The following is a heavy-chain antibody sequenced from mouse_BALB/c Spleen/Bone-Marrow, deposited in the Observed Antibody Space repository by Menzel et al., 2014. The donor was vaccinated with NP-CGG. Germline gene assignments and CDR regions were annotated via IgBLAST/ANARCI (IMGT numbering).Heavy chain of an antibody. CDR1: GFNIKDTY. D-gene: IGHD2-4*01. CDR3: ARDDYDDYYAMDY. V-gene: IGHV14-3*02. Sequence: VQLQQPGAELVKPGASVKLPCTASGFNIKDTYMHWVKQRPEQGLEWIGRIDPANGDTKYDPKFQDKATITTDTSSNTAYLQLSSLTSEDTAVYYCARDDYDDYYAMDYWGQGTSVTVSS. J-gene: IGHJ4*01. CDR2: IDPANGDT.